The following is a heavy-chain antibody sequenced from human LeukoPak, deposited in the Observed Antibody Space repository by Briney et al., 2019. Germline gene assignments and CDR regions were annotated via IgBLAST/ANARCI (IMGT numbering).Heavy chain of an antibody. CDR3: ARQPSYDSSGYCDY. J-gene: IGHJ4*02. CDR1: GGSISSSSYY. V-gene: IGHV4-39*01. D-gene: IGHD3-22*01. Sequence: SKTLSLTCTVSGGSISSSSYYWGWIRQPPGKGLEWIGSIYYSGSTYYNPSLKSRVTISVDTSKNQFSLKLSSVTAADTAVYYCARQPSYDSSGYCDYWGQGTLVTVSS. CDR2: IYYSGST.